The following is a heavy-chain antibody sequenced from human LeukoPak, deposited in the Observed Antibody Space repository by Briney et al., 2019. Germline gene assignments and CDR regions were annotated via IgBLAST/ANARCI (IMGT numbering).Heavy chain of an antibody. D-gene: IGHD1-26*01. J-gene: IGHJ4*02. Sequence: GGSLRLSCAASGFTVSSNYMSWVRQAPGKGLEWVSVIYSGGSTYYADYVKGRFTISRENYKNTLYLQMNSLRAEDTAVYYCARANVPGLTWDYYFDYWGQGTLVTVSS. CDR2: IYSGGST. CDR1: GFTVSSNY. CDR3: ARANVPGLTWDYYFDY. V-gene: IGHV3-66*01.